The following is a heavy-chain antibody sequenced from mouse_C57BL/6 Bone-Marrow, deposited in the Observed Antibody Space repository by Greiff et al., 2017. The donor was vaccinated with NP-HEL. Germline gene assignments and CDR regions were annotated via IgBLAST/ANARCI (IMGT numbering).Heavy chain of an antibody. Sequence: EVQLQQSGPVLVKPGASVKMSCKASGYTFTDYYMNWVKQSHGKSLEWIGVINPYNGGTSYNQKFKGKATLTVDKSSSTAYMELNSLTSEDSAVYYCARKGLRRDLDYWGQGTSVTVSS. V-gene: IGHV1-19*01. J-gene: IGHJ4*01. CDR3: ARKGLRRDLDY. CDR2: INPYNGGT. D-gene: IGHD2-2*01. CDR1: GYTFTDYY.